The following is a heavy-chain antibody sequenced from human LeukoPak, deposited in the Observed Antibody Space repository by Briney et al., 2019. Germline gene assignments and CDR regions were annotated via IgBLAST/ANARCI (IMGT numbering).Heavy chain of an antibody. V-gene: IGHV4-39*01. J-gene: IGHJ4*02. CDR3: ARRYDSSRYYNPHFDY. CDR2: IYYSGST. CDR1: GGSISSSSYY. D-gene: IGHD3-22*01. Sequence: KPSETLSLTCTVSGGSISSSSYYWGWIRQPPGKGLEWIGSIYYSGSTYYNPSLKSRVTISVDTSKNQFSLKLSSVTAADTSVYYCARRYDSSRYYNPHFDYWGQGTLVTVSS.